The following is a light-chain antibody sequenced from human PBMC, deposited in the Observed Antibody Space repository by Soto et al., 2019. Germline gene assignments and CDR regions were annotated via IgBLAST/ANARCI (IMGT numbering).Light chain of an antibody. CDR1: NIGSAR. CDR3: QVWHSSSEQGV. J-gene: IGLJ2*01. Sequence: SYELPQPPSVSVAPAKTASLTCGCNNIGSARVLWYQKKAGQAPVLLIYYDRHRPSGIAERFSGANSGNTATLTISRVEAWDEADYYCQVWHSSSEQGVFGRGTKLTVL. CDR2: YDR. V-gene: IGLV3-21*04.